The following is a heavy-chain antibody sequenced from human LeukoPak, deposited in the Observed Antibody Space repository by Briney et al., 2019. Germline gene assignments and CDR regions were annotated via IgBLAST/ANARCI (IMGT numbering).Heavy chain of an antibody. V-gene: IGHV3-21*01. Sequence: GGSLRLSCAASGFTFNSYSMNWVRQAPGKGLEWVSSISSSSSSIYYADSVKGRFTISRDNAKNSLYLQMNSLRAEDTAVFYCARASGDIVETATMGSYWGQGTLVTVSS. J-gene: IGHJ4*02. CDR1: GFTFNSYS. D-gene: IGHD5-18*01. CDR2: ISSSSSSI. CDR3: ARASGDIVETATMGSY.